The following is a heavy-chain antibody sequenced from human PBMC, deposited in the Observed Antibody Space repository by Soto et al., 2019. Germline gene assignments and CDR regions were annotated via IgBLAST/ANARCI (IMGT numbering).Heavy chain of an antibody. Sequence: SVKVSCKASGGTFSSYAISWVRQSPGQGLDWMGGIIPIFGTANYAQKFQGRVTITADESTSTAYMELSSLRSEDTAVYYCAGCSRISGSPYYYYYGMDVWGQGTTVTVSS. CDR3: AGCSRISGSPYYYYYGMDV. CDR1: GGTFSSYA. J-gene: IGHJ6*02. D-gene: IGHD3-10*01. V-gene: IGHV1-69*13. CDR2: IIPIFGTA.